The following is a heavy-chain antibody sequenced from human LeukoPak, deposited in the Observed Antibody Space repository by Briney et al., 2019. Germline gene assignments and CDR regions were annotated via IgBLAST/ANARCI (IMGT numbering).Heavy chain of an antibody. CDR2: ISSSSSYI. CDR1: GFTFSSYS. D-gene: IGHD3-9*01. CDR3: ARGPDILTGAEFNY. V-gene: IGHV3-21*01. J-gene: IGHJ4*02. Sequence: GGSLRLSSAASGFTFSSYSMNWVRQAPGKGLEWVSSISSSSSYIYYADSVKGRFTISRDNAKNSLYLQMNSLRAEDTAVYYCARGPDILTGAEFNYWGQGTLVTVSS.